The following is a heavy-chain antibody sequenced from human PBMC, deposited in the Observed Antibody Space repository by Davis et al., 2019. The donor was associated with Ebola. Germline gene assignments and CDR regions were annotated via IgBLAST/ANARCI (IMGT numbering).Heavy chain of an antibody. V-gene: IGHV3-7*01. CDR3: ARPDRSIRTTPGF. D-gene: IGHD1/OR15-1a*01. CDR2: IHPDGGDK. Sequence: GGSLRLSCAASGFTFNKYEMNWVRQAPGKGLEWVANIHPDGGDKHYVDSVKGRFTISRDNAKNSLYLQMNSLRAEDTAVYYCARPDRSIRTTPGFWGQGTLVTVSS. J-gene: IGHJ4*02. CDR1: GFTFNKYE.